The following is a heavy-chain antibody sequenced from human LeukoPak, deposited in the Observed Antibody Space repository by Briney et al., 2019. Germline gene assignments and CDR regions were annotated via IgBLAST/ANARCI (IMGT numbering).Heavy chain of an antibody. J-gene: IGHJ4*02. Sequence: GGSLRLSCAASGFTFSSYGISWVRQAPGKGLEWVSAISGSGGSTYYADSVKGRFTISRDNSKNTLYLQMNSLRAEDTAVYYCAKDRFGESLPYFDYWGQGTLVTVSS. CDR3: AKDRFGESLPYFDY. CDR2: ISGSGGST. V-gene: IGHV3-23*01. CDR1: GFTFSSYG. D-gene: IGHD3-10*01.